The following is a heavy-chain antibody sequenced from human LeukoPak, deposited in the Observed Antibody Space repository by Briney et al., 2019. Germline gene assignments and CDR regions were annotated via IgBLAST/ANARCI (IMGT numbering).Heavy chain of an antibody. Sequence: PSETLSLTCIVSGGSISSYYWSWIRQPPGKGLEWIGYIYHTGSNNYSPSLKSRVTMSVDTSKNQFSLKLSSVTAADTAVYYCAREKAAIGTNWGDYFDSWGQGTLVTVSS. CDR1: GGSISSYY. V-gene: IGHV4-59*08. CDR2: IYHTGSN. D-gene: IGHD6-13*01. CDR3: AREKAAIGTNWGDYFDS. J-gene: IGHJ4*02.